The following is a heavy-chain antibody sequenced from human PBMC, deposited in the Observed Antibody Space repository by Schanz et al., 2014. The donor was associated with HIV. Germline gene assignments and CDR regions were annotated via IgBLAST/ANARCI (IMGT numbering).Heavy chain of an antibody. D-gene: IGHD1-26*01. CDR1: GYTFTGYY. V-gene: IGHV1-2*02. J-gene: IGHJ4*02. CDR2: INPSSGGT. CDR3: ASLVGATGLELDY. Sequence: QVQLVQSGAEVKKPGASVKVSCKASGYTFTGYYMHWVRQAPGQGLEWMGWINPSSGGTNYAQKFQGRLTMTTDTSTSTAYMELSSLRSEDTAVYYCASLVGATGLELDYWGQGTLVTVSS.